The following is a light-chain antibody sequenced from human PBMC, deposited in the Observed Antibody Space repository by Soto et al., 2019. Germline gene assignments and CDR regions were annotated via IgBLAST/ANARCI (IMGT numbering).Light chain of an antibody. CDR3: QPTRRSPSN. Sequence: DIPMTQSPASLYASVGDRVAITCRASQPISSYLNWYQHKPGKAPTLLIYAASNLQGGVPSRLSGSGSGTNFACSISSLELSDFPTYYCQPTRRSPSNFGPGTKLKLK. V-gene: IGKV1-39*01. J-gene: IGKJ2*01. CDR1: QPISSY. CDR2: AAS.